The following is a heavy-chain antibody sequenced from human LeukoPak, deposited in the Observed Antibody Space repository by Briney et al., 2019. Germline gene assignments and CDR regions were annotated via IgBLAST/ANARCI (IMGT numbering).Heavy chain of an antibody. V-gene: IGHV4-59*12. Sequence: SETLSLTCTVSGGSISSYYWSWIRQPPGKGLEWIGYIYYSGSTNYNPSLKSRVTISVDRSKNQFSLKLSSVTAADTAVYYCARGGYSYGYFSAFDIWGQGTMVTVSS. D-gene: IGHD5-18*01. CDR3: ARGGYSYGYFSAFDI. J-gene: IGHJ3*02. CDR2: IYYSGST. CDR1: GGSISSYY.